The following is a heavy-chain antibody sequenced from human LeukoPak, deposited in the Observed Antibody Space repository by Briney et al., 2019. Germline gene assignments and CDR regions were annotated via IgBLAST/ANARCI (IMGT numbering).Heavy chain of an antibody. D-gene: IGHD6-13*01. CDR3: ASGSSSWYTPFDY. CDR1: GGSFSGYY. V-gene: IGHV4-34*01. Sequence: TASETLSLTCAVYGGSFSGYYWSWIRQPPGKGLEWIGEINHSGSTNYNPSLKSRVTISVDTSKNQFSLKLSSVTAADTAVYYCASGSSSWYTPFDYWGQGTLVTVSS. CDR2: INHSGST. J-gene: IGHJ4*02.